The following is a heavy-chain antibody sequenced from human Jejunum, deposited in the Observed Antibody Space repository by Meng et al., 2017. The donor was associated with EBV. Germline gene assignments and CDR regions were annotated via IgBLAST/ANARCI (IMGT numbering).Heavy chain of an antibody. CDR2: IYYSGSA. V-gene: IGHV4-30-2*01. Sequence: QQQLEEAGSGLVKPSVTLSLTCAVSGCSISSGGYSWHWIRQPPGKGLQWIGYIYYSGSAFYNPSLKSRVTLSVDRSKNQFSLNLSSVTAADTAVYYCARGAYFDYWGQGTLVTVSS. CDR1: GCSISSGGYS. J-gene: IGHJ4*02. CDR3: ARGAYFDY.